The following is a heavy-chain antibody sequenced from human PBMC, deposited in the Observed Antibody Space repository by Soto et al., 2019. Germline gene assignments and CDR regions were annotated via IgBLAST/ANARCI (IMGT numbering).Heavy chain of an antibody. J-gene: IGHJ5*02. CDR1: GGSISSYD. Sequence: SETMSLTCTVAGGSISSYDWSWIRQPPGKGLEWIGYIYYSESTNYNPSLKSRVIISVDTSNNQFSLRLSSVTAADTAVYYCARAYYATSGYSLDPWGQGPLVTVSS. CDR2: IYYSEST. D-gene: IGHD3-22*01. CDR3: ARAYYATSGYSLDP. V-gene: IGHV4-59*01.